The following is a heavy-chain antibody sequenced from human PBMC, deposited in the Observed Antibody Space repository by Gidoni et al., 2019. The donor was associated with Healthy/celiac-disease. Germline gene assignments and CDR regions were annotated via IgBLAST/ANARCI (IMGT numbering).Heavy chain of an antibody. Sequence: EVQLLESGGGLVQPGGSLRLSCAASGFTFSSYAMSWVRQAPGKGLGWVSAISGSGGSTYYADSVKGRFTISRDNSKNTLYLQMNSLRAEDTAVYYCAKDSGLVGATHYSDYWGQGTLVTVSS. CDR3: AKDSGLVGATHYSDY. CDR1: GFTFSSYA. CDR2: ISGSGGST. D-gene: IGHD1-26*01. J-gene: IGHJ4*02. V-gene: IGHV3-23*01.